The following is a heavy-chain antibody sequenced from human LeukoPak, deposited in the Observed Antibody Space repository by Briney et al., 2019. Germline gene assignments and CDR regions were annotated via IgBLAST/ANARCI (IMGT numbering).Heavy chain of an antibody. V-gene: IGHV3-11*04. J-gene: IGHJ4*02. CDR3: AKDFRSVSSSWSYFDY. CDR2: ISRGGSSK. Sequence: PGGSLRLSCAASGFSFSDYYMSWIRQAPGKGLEWVSSISRGGSSKYSADSVKGRFTISRDNAKNTLYLQMNSLRAEDTAVYYCAKDFRSVSSSWSYFDYWGQGTLVTVSS. D-gene: IGHD6-13*01. CDR1: GFSFSDYY.